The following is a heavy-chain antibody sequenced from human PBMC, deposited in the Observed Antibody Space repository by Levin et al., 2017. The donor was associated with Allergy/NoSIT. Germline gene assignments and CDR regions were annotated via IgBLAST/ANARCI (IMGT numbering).Heavy chain of an antibody. CDR3: ARQRFLEWVYFDY. Sequence: ETLSLTCAASGFTFSSYWMSWVRQAPGKGLEWVANIKQDGSEKYYVDSVKGRFTISRDNAKNSLYLQMNSLRAEDTAVYYCARQRFLEWVYFDYWGQGTLVTVSS. D-gene: IGHD3-3*01. V-gene: IGHV3-7*01. J-gene: IGHJ4*02. CDR2: IKQDGSEK. CDR1: GFTFSSYW.